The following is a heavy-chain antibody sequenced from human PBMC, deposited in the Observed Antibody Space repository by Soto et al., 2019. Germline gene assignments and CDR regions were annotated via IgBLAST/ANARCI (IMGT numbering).Heavy chain of an antibody. D-gene: IGHD2-21*01. CDR2: INHSGSS. CDR1: GGSFSGYD. Sequence: TSETLSLTCAVYGGSFSGYDWTWIRQPPGTGLEWIGEINHSGSSNYNPSLKSRVTISVDTSKNQFSLKLSSVTAADTAVYYRARHYAVVLYYFDYWGPGTLVTVSS. V-gene: IGHV4-34*01. CDR3: ARHYAVVLYYFDY. J-gene: IGHJ4*02.